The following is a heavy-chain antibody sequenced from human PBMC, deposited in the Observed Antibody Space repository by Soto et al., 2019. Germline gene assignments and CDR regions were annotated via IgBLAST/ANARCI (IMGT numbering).Heavy chain of an antibody. Sequence: KTSETLSLTCSVSNGSISTYYWTWVRQPPGKGLEWIGYVYYSGSTNYNPSLKSRVAMSVDTSKNQFSLELKSVTAADTATYYCVRDYLLTGFDTWGQGTLVTVSS. V-gene: IGHV4-59*01. J-gene: IGHJ5*02. CDR3: VRDYLLTGFDT. CDR1: NGSISTYY. D-gene: IGHD3-9*01. CDR2: VYYSGST.